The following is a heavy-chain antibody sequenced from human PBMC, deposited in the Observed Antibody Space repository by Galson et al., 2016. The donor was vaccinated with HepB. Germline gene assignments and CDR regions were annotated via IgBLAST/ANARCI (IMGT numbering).Heavy chain of an antibody. CDR2: IKEDGSEK. CDR1: GFTFSNYW. J-gene: IGHJ5*02. CDR3: AGNYGGYSAP. D-gene: IGHD4-23*01. Sequence: LRLSCAISGFTFSNYWMSWARQAPGKGLEWVANIKEDGSEKFYVDSVKGRFTISRDSTKNSVYLQMNSLRAEDTAVYYCAGNYGGYSAPWGQGTLVTVSS. V-gene: IGHV3-7*03.